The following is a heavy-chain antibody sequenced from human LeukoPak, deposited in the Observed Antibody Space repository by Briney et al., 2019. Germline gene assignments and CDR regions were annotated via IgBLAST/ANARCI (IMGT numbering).Heavy chain of an antibody. J-gene: IGHJ3*02. D-gene: IGHD3-16*01. CDR3: ARGGSSGLIPLAFDI. V-gene: IGHV4-30-2*01. CDR1: GGSISSGGYY. Sequence: PSETLSLTCTVSGGSISSGGYYWSWIRQPPGKGLEWIGYIYHSGSTYYNPSLKSRVTISVDKSKNQFSLKLSSVTAADTAVYYCARGGSSGLIPLAFDIWGQGTMVTVSS. CDR2: IYHSGST.